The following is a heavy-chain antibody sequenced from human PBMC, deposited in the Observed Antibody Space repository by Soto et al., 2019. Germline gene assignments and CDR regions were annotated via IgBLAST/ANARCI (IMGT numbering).Heavy chain of an antibody. CDR2: IIPIFGTA. V-gene: IGHV1-69*06. Sequence: QVQLVQSGAEVKKPGSSVKVSCKASGGTFSSYAISWVRQAPVQGLEWMGGIIPIFGTANYAQKVQGRVMITADKSTSTAYMELSSLRYEDTAVYYCARDQEVRLKTTVVTLAFDIWGQGTMVTVSS. CDR3: ARDQEVRLKTTVVTLAFDI. J-gene: IGHJ3*02. D-gene: IGHD4-17*01. CDR1: GGTFSSYA.